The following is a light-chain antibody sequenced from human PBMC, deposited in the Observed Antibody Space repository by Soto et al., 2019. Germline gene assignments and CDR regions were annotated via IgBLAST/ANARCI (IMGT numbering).Light chain of an antibody. CDR2: DDS. CDR1: NIGSKS. J-gene: IGLJ1*01. CDR3: QVWDSSSDHSLYV. V-gene: IGLV3-21*02. Sequence: GPGQPARITCGGNNIGSKSVHWYQQKPGQAPVLVVYDDSDRPSGIPERFSGSNSGNTATLTISRVEAGDEADYYCQVWDSSSDHSLYVFGTGTKLTVL.